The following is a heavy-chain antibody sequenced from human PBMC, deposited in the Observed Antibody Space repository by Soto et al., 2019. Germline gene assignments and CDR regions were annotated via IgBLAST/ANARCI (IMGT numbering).Heavy chain of an antibody. CDR2: IRSKASGGTP. J-gene: IGHJ5*02. CDR3: TRDHPTFP. CDR1: VFTFGDYT. V-gene: IGHV3-49*03. Sequence: GGSLRLSCTGSVFTFGDYTMTWIRQTPGKRLEWVGFIRSKASGGTPECAASVKGRFTPSRDDSKSIAYLQMNTLKTEDTAVYYCTRDHPTFPWGQGTMVTVSS.